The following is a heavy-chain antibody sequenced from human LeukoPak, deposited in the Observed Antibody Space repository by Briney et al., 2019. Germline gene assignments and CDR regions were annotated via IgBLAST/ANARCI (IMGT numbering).Heavy chain of an antibody. Sequence: GASVKVSCKASGYTFTGYYMHWVRQAPGQGLEWMGWINPNSGGTNYAQKFQGRVTMTRDTSISTAYMGLSRLRSDDTAVYYCARCPGVLRFLEWLPQYYFDYWGQGTLVTVSS. CDR1: GYTFTGYY. J-gene: IGHJ4*02. V-gene: IGHV1-2*02. CDR2: INPNSGGT. CDR3: ARCPGVLRFLEWLPQYYFDY. D-gene: IGHD3-3*01.